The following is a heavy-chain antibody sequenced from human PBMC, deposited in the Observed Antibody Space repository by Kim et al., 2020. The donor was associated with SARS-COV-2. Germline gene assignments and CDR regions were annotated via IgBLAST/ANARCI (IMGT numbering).Heavy chain of an antibody. J-gene: IGHJ4*02. V-gene: IGHV1-46*01. Sequence: ASVKVSCKASGYTFSSYDMHWVRQAPGQGLEWMGVINPTRGTRSYAQRFQGRVTINAATSTNTVYMELSGLRSEDTAVYYCARDLGAVFGVGGFLAYGGQ. CDR1: GYTFSSYD. CDR2: INPTRGTR. CDR3: ARDLGAVFGVGGFLAY. D-gene: IGHD3-3*01.